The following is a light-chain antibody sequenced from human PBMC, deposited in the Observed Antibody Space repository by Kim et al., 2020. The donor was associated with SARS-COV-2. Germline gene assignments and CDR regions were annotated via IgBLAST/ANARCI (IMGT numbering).Light chain of an antibody. CDR3: CSYASSDAVV. Sequence: QSALTQPASVSGSPGQSITISCTGTSSDVGGYNSVSWHQQHPDKAPKLIIYDVSNRPSGVSNRFSGSKSGNTASLTISGLQAEDEADYYCCSYASSDAVVIGGGTKVTVL. J-gene: IGLJ2*01. CDR2: DVS. CDR1: SSDVGGYNS. V-gene: IGLV2-14*03.